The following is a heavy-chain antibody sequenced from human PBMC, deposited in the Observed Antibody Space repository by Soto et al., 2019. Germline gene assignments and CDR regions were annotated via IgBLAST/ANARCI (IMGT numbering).Heavy chain of an antibody. Sequence: QVQLVESGGGVVQRGRSLRLSCAASGFTFSSYGMHWVRQAPGKGLEWVAVISYDGSNKYYADSVKGRFTISRDNSKNTLYLQMNSLRAEDTAVYYCAKEGGSYLRRAFDIWGQGTMVTVSS. CDR2: ISYDGSNK. D-gene: IGHD1-26*01. V-gene: IGHV3-30*18. J-gene: IGHJ3*02. CDR1: GFTFSSYG. CDR3: AKEGGSYLRRAFDI.